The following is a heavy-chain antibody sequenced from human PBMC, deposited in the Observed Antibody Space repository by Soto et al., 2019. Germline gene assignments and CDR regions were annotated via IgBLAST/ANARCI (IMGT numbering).Heavy chain of an antibody. J-gene: IGHJ4*02. CDR1: GHTLTEFF. CDR2: FDPEGGEA. V-gene: IGHV1-24*01. CDR3: ANPTPLRGARITNITFDF. D-gene: IGHD3-10*01. Sequence: GASVKVSCKISGHTLTEFFIHWVRQAPGKGLGWVGGFDPEGGEAIYAQEWDGRGTVTEDTVTDTAYKGLSGLKIDDPAVYYCANPTPLRGARITNITFDFGGQGTPVTVSS.